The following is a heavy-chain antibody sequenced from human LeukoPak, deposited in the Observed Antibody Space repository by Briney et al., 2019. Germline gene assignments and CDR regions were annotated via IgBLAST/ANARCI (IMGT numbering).Heavy chain of an antibody. Sequence: PGGSLRLSCAASGFTFSSYSMNWVRQAPGKGLEWVSSISSSSSYIYHADSVKGRFTISRDNAKNSLYLQMNSLRAEDTAVYYCARDPYSSSWFPLDPWGQGTLVTVSS. V-gene: IGHV3-21*01. D-gene: IGHD6-13*01. CDR1: GFTFSSYS. CDR2: ISSSSSYI. CDR3: ARDPYSSSWFPLDP. J-gene: IGHJ5*02.